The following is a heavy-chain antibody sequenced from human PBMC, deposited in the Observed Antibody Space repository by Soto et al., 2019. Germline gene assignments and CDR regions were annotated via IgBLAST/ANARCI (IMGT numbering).Heavy chain of an antibody. CDR1: GYTFTSYA. CDR3: ARKYYDILTGYGHFDY. J-gene: IGHJ4*02. V-gene: IGHV1-3*05. CDR2: INAGNGNT. D-gene: IGHD3-9*01. Sequence: QVQLVQSGAEEKKPGASVKVSCKASGYTFTSYAMHWVRQAPGQRLEWMGWINAGNGNTKYSQKFQGRVTITRDTSASTAYRELSSLRSEDTAVYYCARKYYDILTGYGHFDYWGQGTLVTVSS.